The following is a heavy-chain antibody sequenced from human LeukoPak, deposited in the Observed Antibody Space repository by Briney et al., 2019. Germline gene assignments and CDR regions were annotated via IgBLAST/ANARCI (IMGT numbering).Heavy chain of an antibody. CDR2: ISSSSSYI. D-gene: IGHD3-22*01. CDR3: AREVDYYDSSGYYYASAHAFDI. Sequence: GGSLRLSCAASGFTFSSYAMSWVRQAPGKGLEWVSSISSSSSYIYYADSVKGRFTISRDNAKNSLYLQMNSLRAEDTAVYYCAREVDYYDSSGYYYASAHAFDIWGQGTMVTVSS. V-gene: IGHV3-21*01. CDR1: GFTFSSYA. J-gene: IGHJ3*02.